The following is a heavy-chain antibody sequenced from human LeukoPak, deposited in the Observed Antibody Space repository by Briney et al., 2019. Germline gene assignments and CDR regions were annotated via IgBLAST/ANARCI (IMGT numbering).Heavy chain of an antibody. CDR1: GYSFTRYG. CDR3: ARESDYGDPQLWPFDY. V-gene: IGHV1-18*01. J-gene: IGHJ4*02. D-gene: IGHD4-17*01. Sequence: GASVKVSCKASGYSFTRYGISWVRQAPGQGLEWMGWISTYNGNTNYAQKLQGRVTMTTDTSTSTAYMELRSLRSDDTAVYYCARESDYGDPQLWPFDYWGQGTLVTVSS. CDR2: ISTYNGNT.